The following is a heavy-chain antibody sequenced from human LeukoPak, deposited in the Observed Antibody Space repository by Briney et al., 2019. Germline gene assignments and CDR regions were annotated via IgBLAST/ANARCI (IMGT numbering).Heavy chain of an antibody. CDR3: ATKVFGVAIMSEEPFDI. D-gene: IGHD3-3*01. Sequence: ASVKVSCKVSGYTLTELSMHWVRQAPGKGLEWMGGFDPEDGETIYAQKFQGRVTMTEDTSTDTAYMELSSLRSEDTAVYYCATKVFGVAIMSEEPFDIWGQGTMVTVSS. CDR1: GYTLTELS. V-gene: IGHV1-24*01. J-gene: IGHJ3*02. CDR2: FDPEDGET.